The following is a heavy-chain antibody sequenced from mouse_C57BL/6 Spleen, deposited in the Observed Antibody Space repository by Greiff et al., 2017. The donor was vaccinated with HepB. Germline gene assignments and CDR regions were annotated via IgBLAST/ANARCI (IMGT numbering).Heavy chain of an antibody. V-gene: IGHV1-54*01. CDR1: GYAFTNYL. D-gene: IGHD3-2*02. CDR2: INPGSGGT. Sequence: VKLQESEAELVRPGTSVKVSCKASGYAFTNYLIEWVKQRPGQGLEWIGVINPGSGGTNYNEKFKGKATLTADKSSSTAYMQLSSLTSEDSAVYFCAREGSGPFDYWGQGTTLTVSS. CDR3: AREGSGPFDY. J-gene: IGHJ2*01.